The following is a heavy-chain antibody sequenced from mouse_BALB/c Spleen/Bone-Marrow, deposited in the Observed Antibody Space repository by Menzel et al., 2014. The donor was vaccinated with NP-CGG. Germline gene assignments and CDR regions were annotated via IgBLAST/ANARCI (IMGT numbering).Heavy chain of an antibody. CDR3: ARDDYYAMDY. CDR1: GFTFTDYY. Sequence: EVQLVESGGGLVQPGGSLRLSCATSGFTFTDYYMSWVRQPPGKALEWLGFIRNKANGYTTEYSASVKGRFTISRDNPQSILYLQMNTLRAEDSATYYCARDDYYAMDYWGQGTSVTVSS. V-gene: IGHV7-3*02. CDR2: IRNKANGYTT. J-gene: IGHJ4*01.